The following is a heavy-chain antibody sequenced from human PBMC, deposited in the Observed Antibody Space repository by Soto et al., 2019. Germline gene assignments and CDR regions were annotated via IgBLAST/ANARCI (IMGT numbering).Heavy chain of an antibody. V-gene: IGHV3-11*01. D-gene: IGHD3-3*01. CDR3: ARDTVLRFLKWLLPLFDY. CDR1: GFTFSDYY. J-gene: IGHJ4*02. Sequence: PGGSLRLSCAASGFTFSDYYMSWIRQAPGKGLEWVSYISSSGSTIYYADSVKGRFTISRDNAKNSLYLQMNSLRAEDTAVYYCARDTVLRFLKWLLPLFDYWGQGTLVTVSS. CDR2: ISSSGSTI.